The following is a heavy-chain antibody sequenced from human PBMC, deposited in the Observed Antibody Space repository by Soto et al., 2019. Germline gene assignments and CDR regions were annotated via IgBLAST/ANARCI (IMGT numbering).Heavy chain of an antibody. D-gene: IGHD3-3*01. Sequence: SVKVSCKASGGTFSSYAISWVRQAPGQGLEWMGGIIPIFGTANYAQKFQGRVTITADESTSTAYMELSSLRSEDTAVYYCARNVRERTPYYDFWSGYLDYYSGMDVWGQRTTVTVSS. CDR1: GGTFSSYA. CDR3: ARNVRERTPYYDFWSGYLDYYSGMDV. V-gene: IGHV1-69*13. CDR2: IIPIFGTA. J-gene: IGHJ6*02.